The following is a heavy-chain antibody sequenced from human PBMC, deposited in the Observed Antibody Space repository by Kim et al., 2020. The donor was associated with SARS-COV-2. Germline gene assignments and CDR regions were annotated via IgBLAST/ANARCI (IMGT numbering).Heavy chain of an antibody. CDR1: GFTFDDYA. Sequence: GGSLRLSCAASGFTFDDYAMHWVRQAPGKGLEWVSGISWNSGSIGYADSVKGRFTISRDNAKNSLYLQMNSLRAEDTALYYCAKDKGPYGSRENNYYYY. V-gene: IGHV3-9*01. D-gene: IGHD3-10*01. J-gene: IGHJ6*01. CDR3: AKDKGPYGSRENNYYYY. CDR2: ISWNSGSI.